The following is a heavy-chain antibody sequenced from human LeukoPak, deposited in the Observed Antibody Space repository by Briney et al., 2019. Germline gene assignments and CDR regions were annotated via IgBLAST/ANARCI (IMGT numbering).Heavy chain of an antibody. V-gene: IGHV4-39*01. CDR1: GGSISSSTYF. Sequence: PSETLSLTCTVSGGSISSSTYFWGWIRQSPGRGLEWIGTISYGGDTYYNPSLKSRVTISVDPSKNQLSLKLSSVTAADTAVYYCARHSGGSYVYPFEIWGQGTVVTVSS. CDR2: ISYGGDT. CDR3: ARHSGGSYVYPFEI. D-gene: IGHD2-15*01. J-gene: IGHJ3*02.